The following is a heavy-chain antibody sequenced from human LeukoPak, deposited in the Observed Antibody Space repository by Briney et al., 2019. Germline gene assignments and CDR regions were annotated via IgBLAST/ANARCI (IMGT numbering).Heavy chain of an antibody. D-gene: IGHD6-19*01. CDR2: ISSSSSYI. J-gene: IGHJ4*02. V-gene: IGHV3-21*01. CDR1: GFTFSSYG. CDR3: ARSIEQWLGDDY. Sequence: NPGGSLRLSCAASGFTFSSYGMNWVRQAPGKGLEWVSSISSSSSYIYYADSVKGRFTISRDNAKNSLYLQMNSLRAEDTAVYYCARSIEQWLGDDYWGQGTLVTVSS.